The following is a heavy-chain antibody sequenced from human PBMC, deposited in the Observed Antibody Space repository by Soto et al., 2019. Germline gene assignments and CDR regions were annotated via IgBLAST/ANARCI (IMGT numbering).Heavy chain of an antibody. CDR1: GYTFTTYD. J-gene: IGHJ4*02. D-gene: IGHD6-6*01. CDR3: VALAR. Sequence: QVQLVQSGAEVREPGASVKVSCKASGYTFTTYDINWVRQATGQGLEWMGWMKPSSGDTGYGQKFQGRVALTRDTSTSTAYMDLSGLKSEDTAVYYCVALARWGQGTLVTVSS. V-gene: IGHV1-8*01. CDR2: MKPSSGDT.